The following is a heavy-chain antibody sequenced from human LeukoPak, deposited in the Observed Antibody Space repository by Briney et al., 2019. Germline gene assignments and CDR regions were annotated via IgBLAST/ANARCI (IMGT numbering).Heavy chain of an antibody. J-gene: IGHJ4*02. V-gene: IGHV4-59*01. CDR3: ARLIGPYFDY. CDR2: IYYSGRT. CDR1: GGSFSGYH. Sequence: PSETLSLTCTVSGGSFSGYHWSWIRKPPGKGLEWIGYIYYSGRTNNNPSLKSRVAISVDTSKNQFSLKLSSVTAADTAVYYCARLIGPYFDYWGQGTLVTVSS. D-gene: IGHD2-8*01.